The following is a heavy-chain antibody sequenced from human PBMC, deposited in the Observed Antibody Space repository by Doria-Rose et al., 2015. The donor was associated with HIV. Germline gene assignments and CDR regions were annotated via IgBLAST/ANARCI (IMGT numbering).Heavy chain of an antibody. V-gene: IGHV4-34*01. CDR2: INDTGSA. D-gene: IGHD3-10*01. CDR1: GGSFSDHY. CDR3: ARVPDNYITSPFDY. J-gene: IGHJ4*02. Sequence: LSLTCAFYGGSFSDHYWSWIRQPPGKGLEWIGEINDTGSANYNPSLKSRVTISVDTSKNQFSLKVSSVTAADTAVYYCARVPDNYITSPFDYWGQGKLGTGSS.